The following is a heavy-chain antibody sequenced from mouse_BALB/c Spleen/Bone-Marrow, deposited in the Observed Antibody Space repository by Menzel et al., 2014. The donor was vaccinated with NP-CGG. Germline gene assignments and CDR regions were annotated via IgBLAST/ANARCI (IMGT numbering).Heavy chain of an antibody. V-gene: IGHV7-3*02. D-gene: IGHD1-1*01. CDR3: ARDDYGRGY. CDR2: IRNKANGYTT. J-gene: IGHJ2*01. Sequence: EVQRVESGGGLVQPGGSLGLSCATSGFTFTDYYMSWVRQPPGKALEWLGFIRNKANGYTTEYSASVKGRFTISRDNSQSILYLQMNTLRAEDSATYYCARDDYGRGYWGQGTTLTVSS. CDR1: GFTFTDYY.